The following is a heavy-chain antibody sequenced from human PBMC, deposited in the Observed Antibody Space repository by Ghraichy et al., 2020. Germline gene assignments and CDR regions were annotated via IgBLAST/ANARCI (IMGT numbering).Heavy chain of an antibody. D-gene: IGHD2-2*01. Sequence: SVKVSCKASGGTFSSYAISWVRQAPGQGLEWMGRIIPILGIANYAQKFQGRVTITADKSTSTAYMELSSLRSEDTAVYYCARGGVPAAINHARWFDPWGQGTLVTVSS. CDR1: GGTFSSYA. CDR3: ARGGVPAAINHARWFDP. J-gene: IGHJ5*02. CDR2: IIPILGIA. V-gene: IGHV1-69*04.